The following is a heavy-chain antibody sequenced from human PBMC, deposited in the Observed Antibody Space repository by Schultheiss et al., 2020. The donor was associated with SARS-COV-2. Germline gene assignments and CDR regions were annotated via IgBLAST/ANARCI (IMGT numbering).Heavy chain of an antibody. V-gene: IGHV3-23*01. Sequence: GGSLRLSCEASGFTFSSYWMSWVRQAPGKGLEWVSAISGSGGSTYYADSVKGRFTISRDNSKNTLYLQMNSLRAEDTAVYYCARAREKWGDPYYYGMDVWGQGTTVTVSS. J-gene: IGHJ6*02. D-gene: IGHD1-26*01. CDR3: ARAREKWGDPYYYGMDV. CDR2: ISGSGGST. CDR1: GFTFSSYW.